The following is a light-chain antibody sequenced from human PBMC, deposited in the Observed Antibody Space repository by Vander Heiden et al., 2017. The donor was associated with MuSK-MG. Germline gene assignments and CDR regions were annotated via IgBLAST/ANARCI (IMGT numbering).Light chain of an antibody. V-gene: IGLV6-57*01. CDR3: QNYDHSNVV. CDR2: EDH. Sequence: FILTQPRSLSESPGKTVTISCTRSSGAIAGNFVQWYQQRPGSSPITIIYEDHRRPSGVPDRFSGSIDSASTSASLIISGLKTEDEAYYYCQNYDHSNVVFGGGTKVTVL. CDR1: SGAIAGNF. J-gene: IGLJ2*01.